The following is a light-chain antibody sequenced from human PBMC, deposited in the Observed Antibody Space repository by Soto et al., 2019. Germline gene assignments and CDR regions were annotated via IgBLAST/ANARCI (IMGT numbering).Light chain of an antibody. Sequence: EIVMTQSPVTLSVSPGERATPSSTASQNISRSLAWYQQKPGQTPRLLICGASSRATGIPDRFSGGGSGTDFTLTISRLESEDSAVYYCQHYGSSPGLTFGGGTKVDIK. CDR1: QNISRS. CDR3: QHYGSSPGLT. J-gene: IGKJ4*01. V-gene: IGKV3-20*01. CDR2: GAS.